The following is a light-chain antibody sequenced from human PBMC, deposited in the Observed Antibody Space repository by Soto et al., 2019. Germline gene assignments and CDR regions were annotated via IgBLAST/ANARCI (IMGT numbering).Light chain of an antibody. V-gene: IGKV3-20*01. CDR1: QSVSSSH. CDR2: GAS. CDR3: QQYGSSPQT. Sequence: EIELTQSPGTLSLSPGERATLSCRASQSVSSSHLAWYQQKPGPAPRLLIYGASSRATGIPDRFSGSGSGTDFTLTISRLEPEDFAVYYCQQYGSSPQTFGQGTKVDIK. J-gene: IGKJ1*01.